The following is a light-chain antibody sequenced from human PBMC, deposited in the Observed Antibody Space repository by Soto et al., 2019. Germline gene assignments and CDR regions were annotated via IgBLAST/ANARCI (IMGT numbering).Light chain of an antibody. V-gene: IGKV1-5*01. J-gene: IGKJ1*01. CDR3: QQYNSYLT. CDR1: QSIRNW. Sequence: DIQMTQSPSTLSASVGDRVTITCRASQSIRNWLAWYQQKPGQAPNLLIYDASSLQSGVPLRFSGSGSGTEFTLTISSLQPDDFANYYCQQYNSYLTFGQGTKVDIK. CDR2: DAS.